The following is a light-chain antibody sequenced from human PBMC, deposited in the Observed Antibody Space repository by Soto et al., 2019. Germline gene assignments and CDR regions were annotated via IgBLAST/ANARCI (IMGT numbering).Light chain of an antibody. V-gene: IGKV3-11*01. CDR1: QSVNSF. CDR3: QQRAKWPLT. Sequence: EIVLTQSPVTLSFSPGERATLSCRASQSVNSFLAWYQQKPGQAPRLLIYDTSKRATGIPARFSGSGSGTDFTLTISSLEPEDFAIYYCQQRAKWPLTFGGATKVEIK. J-gene: IGKJ4*01. CDR2: DTS.